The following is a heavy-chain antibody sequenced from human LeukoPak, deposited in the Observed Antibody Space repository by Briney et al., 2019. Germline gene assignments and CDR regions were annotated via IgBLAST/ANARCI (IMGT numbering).Heavy chain of an antibody. D-gene: IGHD3-9*01. CDR2: IIPIFGTA. Sequence: SVKVSCKASGGTFSSYAISWVRQAPGQGLEWMGGIIPIFGTANYAQKFQGRVTITADESTSTAYMELSSLRSEDTAVYYCASGEYYDILTGYSYYFDYWGQGTLVNVSS. CDR1: GGTFSSYA. V-gene: IGHV1-69*01. CDR3: ASGEYYDILTGYSYYFDY. J-gene: IGHJ4*02.